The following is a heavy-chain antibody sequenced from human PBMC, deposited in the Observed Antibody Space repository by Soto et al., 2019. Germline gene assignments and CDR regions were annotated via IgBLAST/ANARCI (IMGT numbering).Heavy chain of an antibody. Sequence: EVQLLESGGTLVQPGGSLRLSCAGSGFTFSNYGMTWVRQAPGRGLEWVSSVSGDGNTAYYADSVRGRFTISRDNSKDTLFVQMTGLRGDDTAVYYCAKEASVPSFGEFWYFDLWGRGTQVTVSS. CDR1: GFTFSNYG. CDR2: VSGDGNTA. J-gene: IGHJ2*01. V-gene: IGHV3-23*01. D-gene: IGHD3-10*01. CDR3: AKEASVPSFGEFWYFDL.